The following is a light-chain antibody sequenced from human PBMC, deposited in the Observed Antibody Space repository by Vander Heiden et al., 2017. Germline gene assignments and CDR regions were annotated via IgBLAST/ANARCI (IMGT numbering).Light chain of an antibody. J-gene: IGLJ2*01. CDR1: SSNIGSNT. CDR2: SNN. V-gene: IGLV1-44*01. Sequence: QSVLPQPPSASGTPGQRVTISCSGSSSNIGSNTVNWYQQLPGTAPKLLIYSNNQRPSGVPDRFSGSKSGTSASLAISGLQSEDEADYYCAAWDDSLNCVVFGGGTKLTVL. CDR3: AAWDDSLNCVV.